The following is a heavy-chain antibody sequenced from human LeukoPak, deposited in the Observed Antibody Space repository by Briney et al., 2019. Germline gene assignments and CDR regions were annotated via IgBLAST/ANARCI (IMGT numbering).Heavy chain of an antibody. D-gene: IGHD3-10*01. CDR1: GFTFSSYA. J-gene: IGHJ4*02. CDR2: ISYDGSNK. Sequence: GGSLRLSCAASGFTFSSYAMHWVRQAPGKGLEWVAVISYDGSNKYYADSVKGRFTISRDNSKNTLYLQMNSLRAEDTAVYYCARDDTSAHFFDYWGQGTLVTVSS. CDR3: ARDDTSAHFFDY. V-gene: IGHV3-30*01.